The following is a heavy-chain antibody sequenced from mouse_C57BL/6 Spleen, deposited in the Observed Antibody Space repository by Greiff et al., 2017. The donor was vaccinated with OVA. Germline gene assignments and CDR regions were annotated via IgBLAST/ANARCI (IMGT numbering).Heavy chain of an antibody. D-gene: IGHD3-1*01. CDR1: GFSLTSYA. J-gene: IGHJ4*01. Sequence: VQLVASGPGLVAPSQSLSITCPVSGFSLTSYAISWVRPPPGKGLEWLGVIWTGGGTNYNSALKSRLSISKDNTKSQVYLKMNSLQTDDTARYYCARNSGSYAMDYWGKGTSVTVSS. CDR2: IWTGGGT. V-gene: IGHV2-9-1*01. CDR3: ARNSGSYAMDY.